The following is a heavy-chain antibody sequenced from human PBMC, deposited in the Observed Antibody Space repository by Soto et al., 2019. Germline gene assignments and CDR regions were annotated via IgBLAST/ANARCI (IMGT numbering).Heavy chain of an antibody. CDR3: ASSEKYCTNGVCQTHDY. V-gene: IGHV4-59*01. Sequence: PSETLSLTCTGSGGSISSYYWSWIRQPPGKGLEWIGYIYYSRSTNYNPSLKSRVTISVDTSKNQFSLKLSSVTAADTAVYYCASSEKYCTNGVCQTHDYWGQRPLVTVSS. CDR1: GGSISSYY. D-gene: IGHD2-8*01. CDR2: IYYSRST. J-gene: IGHJ4*02.